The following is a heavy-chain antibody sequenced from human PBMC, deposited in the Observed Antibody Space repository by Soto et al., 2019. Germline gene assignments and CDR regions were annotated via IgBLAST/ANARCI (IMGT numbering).Heavy chain of an antibody. Sequence: EVQLVESGGGLVQPGGSLRLSCAASEFTFSSYEMNWVRQAPGKGLEWVSHISSSGSSIYYADSVKGRFTISRDNAKNSLYLQMNSLRAEDTAVYYCARYHYDSSGYRFDYWGQGNLLTVSS. CDR2: ISSSGSSI. CDR3: ARYHYDSSGYRFDY. CDR1: EFTFSSYE. J-gene: IGHJ4*02. V-gene: IGHV3-48*03. D-gene: IGHD3-22*01.